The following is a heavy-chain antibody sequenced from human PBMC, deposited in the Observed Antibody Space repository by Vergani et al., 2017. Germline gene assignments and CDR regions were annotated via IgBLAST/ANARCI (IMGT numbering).Heavy chain of an antibody. Sequence: QVQLQESGPGLVKPSETLSLTCIVSGGSISSYYWSWIRQPPGKGLDWIGYIYYTGSTNYNPSLKSRVTISVDTSKNQFSLKLSSVTAADTAVYYCAREVGSYYGSDWGQGTQVIVSS. CDR3: AREVGSYYGSD. D-gene: IGHD3-10*01. J-gene: IGHJ4*02. V-gene: IGHV4-59*13. CDR1: GGSISSYY. CDR2: IYYTGST.